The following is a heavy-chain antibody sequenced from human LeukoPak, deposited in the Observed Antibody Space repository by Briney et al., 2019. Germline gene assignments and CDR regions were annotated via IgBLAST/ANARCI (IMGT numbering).Heavy chain of an antibody. V-gene: IGHV3-21*01. CDR2: ISSSSSYI. D-gene: IGHD5-12*01. J-gene: IGHJ4*02. Sequence: PGGSLRLSCAASGFTFSSYSMNWVRQAPGKGLEWVSSISSSSSYIYYADSVKGRFTISRDNAKNSLYLQMNSLRAEDTAVYYCAMEVDIVANEDYFDYWGQGTLVTASS. CDR1: GFTFSSYS. CDR3: AMEVDIVANEDYFDY.